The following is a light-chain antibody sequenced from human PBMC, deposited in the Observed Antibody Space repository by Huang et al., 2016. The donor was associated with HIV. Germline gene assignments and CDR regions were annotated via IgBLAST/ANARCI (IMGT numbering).Light chain of an antibody. Sequence: DIVLTQSPATLSLSPGERATLSCRASQSVSSFLAWYQQKASQAPRPLIYDASNRATGIPARFSGSGSGTDFTLTISSLEPEDCAVYYCQQRSNWPRTFGGGTKVEIK. CDR1: QSVSSF. J-gene: IGKJ4*01. CDR3: QQRSNWPRT. CDR2: DAS. V-gene: IGKV3-11*01.